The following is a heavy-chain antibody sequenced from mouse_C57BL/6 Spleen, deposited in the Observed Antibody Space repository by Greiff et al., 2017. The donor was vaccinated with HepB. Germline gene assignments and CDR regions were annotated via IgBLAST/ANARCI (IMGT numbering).Heavy chain of an antibody. Sequence: EVQLQQSGPELVKPGASVKISCKASGYTFTDYYMNWVKQSHGKSLEWIGDINPNNGGTSYNQKFKGKATLTVDKSSSTAYMELRSLTSEDSAVYYCARGSGQRYFDYWGQGTTLTVSS. V-gene: IGHV1-26*01. CDR1: GYTFTDYY. J-gene: IGHJ2*01. CDR2: INPNNGGT. CDR3: ARGSGQRYFDY. D-gene: IGHD3-2*02.